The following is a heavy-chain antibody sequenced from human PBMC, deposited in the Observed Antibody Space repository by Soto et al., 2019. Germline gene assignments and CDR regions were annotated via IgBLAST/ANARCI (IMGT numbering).Heavy chain of an antibody. CDR1: GFDVSNTD. Sequence: EVQLVESGGDLVQRGGSLRLSCAASGFDVSNTDMSWVRQAPGKGLEWVSVIYSGGYTNYADSVKGRFIVSRDSPKNTLYLQMDSLRAEDTAVYYSAREAIIVIAAPEYYFDYWGQGTLVTVSS. D-gene: IGHD3-22*01. J-gene: IGHJ4*02. CDR3: AREAIIVIAAPEYYFDY. V-gene: IGHV3-66*01. CDR2: IYSGGYT.